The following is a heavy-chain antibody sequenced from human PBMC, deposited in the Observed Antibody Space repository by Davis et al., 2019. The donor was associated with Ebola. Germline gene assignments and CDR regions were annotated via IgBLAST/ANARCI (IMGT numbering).Heavy chain of an antibody. V-gene: IGHV4-34*01. D-gene: IGHD3-3*01. CDR1: GGSFSGYS. J-gene: IGHJ4*02. CDR2: INHGGST. Sequence: PSETLSLTCAVYGGSFSGYSWNWIRQPPGKGLEWIGEINHGGSTNYNPSLKSRVTTSVDTSKNQFSLKLSSVTAADTAVYYCARHVGWRSAPFDYWGQGTLVTVSS. CDR3: ARHVGWRSAPFDY.